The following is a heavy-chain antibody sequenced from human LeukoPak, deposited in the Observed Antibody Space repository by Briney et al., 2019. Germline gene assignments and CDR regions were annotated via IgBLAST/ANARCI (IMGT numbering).Heavy chain of an antibody. Sequence: ASVNVSCKSSGYTFTSYYMHWVRQAPGQGLEWMGIINPSGGSTSYAQKFQGRVTITRDTSTSTVYMELSSLRSEDTAVYYCARGLGLADGGNRRYAFDIWGQGTMVTVSS. CDR1: GYTFTSYY. D-gene: IGHD4-23*01. J-gene: IGHJ3*02. CDR2: INPSGGST. V-gene: IGHV1-46*01. CDR3: ARGLGLADGGNRRYAFDI.